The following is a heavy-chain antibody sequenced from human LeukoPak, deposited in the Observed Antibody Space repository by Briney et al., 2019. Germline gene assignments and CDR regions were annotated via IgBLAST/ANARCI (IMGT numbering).Heavy chain of an antibody. CDR2: IYYSGST. CDR3: ARGSSGGCSSTSCYTLYYYMDV. D-gene: IGHD2-2*02. V-gene: IGHV4-30-4*08. CDR1: GGSISSGDYY. Sequence: SETLSLTCTVSGGSISSGDYYWSWIRQPPGKGLEWIGYIYYSGSTYYNPSLKSRVTISVDTSKNQFSLKLSSVTAADTAVYYRARGSSGGCSSTSCYTLYYYMDVWGKGTTVTVSS. J-gene: IGHJ6*03.